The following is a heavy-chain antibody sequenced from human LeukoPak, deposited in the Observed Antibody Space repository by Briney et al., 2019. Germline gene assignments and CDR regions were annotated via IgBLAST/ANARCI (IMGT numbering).Heavy chain of an antibody. CDR1: SFTFSNFW. Sequence: GGSLRLSCAASSFTFSNFWMSWVRQAPGKGLEWVANIKEDGSEKDYVDSVKGRFTISRDNAKNSLYLQMNSLRAEDTAVYYCVVVPAATSWFDPWGQGTLVTVSS. J-gene: IGHJ5*02. V-gene: IGHV3-7*03. CDR2: IKEDGSEK. D-gene: IGHD2-2*01. CDR3: VVVPAATSWFDP.